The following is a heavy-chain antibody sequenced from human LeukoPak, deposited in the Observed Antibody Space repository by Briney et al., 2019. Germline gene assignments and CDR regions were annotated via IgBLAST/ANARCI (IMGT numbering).Heavy chain of an antibody. V-gene: IGHV4-59*01. Sequence: SETLSLTCTVSGGSISSYYWSWIRQPPGKGLEWIGYIYYSGSTNYNPSLKSRVTISVDTSKNQFSLKLSSVTAADTAVYYCARAGPGGSGYYLDYWGQGTLVTVSS. CDR1: GGSISSYY. CDR2: IYYSGST. D-gene: IGHD3-3*01. J-gene: IGHJ4*02. CDR3: ARAGPGGSGYYLDY.